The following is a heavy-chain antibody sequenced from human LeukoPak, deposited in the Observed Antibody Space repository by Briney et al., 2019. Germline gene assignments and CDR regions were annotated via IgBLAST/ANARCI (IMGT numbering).Heavy chain of an antibody. CDR2: INPSGGST. V-gene: IGHV1-46*01. CDR1: GYTFTSYY. Sequence: GASVKVSCKASGYTFTSYYMHWVRQAPGQGLEWMGIINPSGGSTSYAQKFQGRVTMTTDTSTSTAYMELRSLRSDDTAVYYCAREDSSSDYWGQGTLVTVSS. J-gene: IGHJ4*02. CDR3: AREDSSSDY. D-gene: IGHD3-22*01.